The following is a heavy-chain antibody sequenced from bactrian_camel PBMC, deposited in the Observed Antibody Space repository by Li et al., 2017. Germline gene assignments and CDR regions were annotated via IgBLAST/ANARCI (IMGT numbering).Heavy chain of an antibody. J-gene: IGHJ4*01. CDR1: GYTFNTYS. V-gene: IGHV3S1*01. CDR2: IDTGDGST. D-gene: IGHD5*01. Sequence: HVQLVESGGGSALAGGSVRLSCAASGYTFNTYSWYRQAPGQEREGVAAIDTGDGSTYYLNSVEGRFTISHDNAKNTLYLQMDNLSDEDTAMYYCAAWADTIATMKCGFEKVGADHFNHWARGPRSPSP.